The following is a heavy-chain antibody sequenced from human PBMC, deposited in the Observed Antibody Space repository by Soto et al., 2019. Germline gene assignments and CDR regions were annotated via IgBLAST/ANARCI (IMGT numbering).Heavy chain of an antibody. CDR3: ARGHWGDELERREVGGACPSAAFDI. D-gene: IGHD1-1*01. Sequence: SSETLSLTCAVYGGSFSGYYWSWIRQPPGKGLEWIGEINHSGSTNYNPSLKSRVTISVDTSKNQFSLKLSSVTAADTAVYYCARGHWGDELERREVGGACPSAAFDIWGQGTMVTVSS. CDR2: INHSGST. V-gene: IGHV4-34*01. J-gene: IGHJ3*02. CDR1: GGSFSGYY.